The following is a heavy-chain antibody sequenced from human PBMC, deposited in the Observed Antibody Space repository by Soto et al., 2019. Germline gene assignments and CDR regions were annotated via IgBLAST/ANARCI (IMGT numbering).Heavy chain of an antibody. CDR3: ARAPGSYYNAAFDY. D-gene: IGHD3-10*01. Sequence: PSGTLSLTCTVSGGSISSYYWSWIRQPPGKGLEWIGYIYYSGSTNYNPSLKSRVTISVDTSKNQFSLKLSSVTAADTAVYYCARAPGSYYNAAFDYWGQGTLVTVSS. V-gene: IGHV4-59*01. CDR2: IYYSGST. J-gene: IGHJ4*02. CDR1: GGSISSYY.